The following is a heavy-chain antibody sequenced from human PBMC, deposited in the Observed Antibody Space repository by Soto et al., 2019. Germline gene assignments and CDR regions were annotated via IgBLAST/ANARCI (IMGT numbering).Heavy chain of an antibody. CDR3: ARPLIEAAGYYYYGMDV. D-gene: IGHD6-13*01. Sequence: SETLSLTCTVSGGSISSSSYYWGWIRQPPGKGLEWIGSIYYSGSTYYNPSLKSRVTISVDTSKNQFSLKLSSVTAADTAVYYCARPLIEAAGYYYYGMDVWGQGTTATVSS. CDR1: GGSISSSSYY. CDR2: IYYSGST. J-gene: IGHJ6*02. V-gene: IGHV4-39*01.